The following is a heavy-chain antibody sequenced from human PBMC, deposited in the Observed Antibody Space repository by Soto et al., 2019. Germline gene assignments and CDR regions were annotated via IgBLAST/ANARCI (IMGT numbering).Heavy chain of an antibody. V-gene: IGHV3-30-3*01. CDR1: GFTFSSYA. D-gene: IGHD3-22*01. CDR2: ISYDGSNK. J-gene: IGHJ3*02. CDR3: ARDYYYDSSAHDAFDI. Sequence: GGSLRLSCAASGFTFSSYAMHWVRQAPGKGLEWVAVISYDGSNKYYADSVKGRFTISRDNSKNTLYLQMNSLRAEDTAVYYCARDYYYDSSAHDAFDIWGQGTMVTVSS.